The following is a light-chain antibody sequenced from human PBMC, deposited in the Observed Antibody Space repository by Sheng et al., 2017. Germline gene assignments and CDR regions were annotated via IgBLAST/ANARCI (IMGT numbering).Light chain of an antibody. V-gene: IGKV3-20*01. Sequence: EIVLTQSPGTLSLSPGERATLSCRASQSVTNNYLAWYQQKPGQAPRLLIYDASSRATGIPDRFSGSGSGADFTLTISRLEPEDSAVYYCQQYVNSPSFGQGTRLEIK. J-gene: IGKJ5*01. CDR3: QQYVNSPS. CDR2: DAS. CDR1: QSVTNNY.